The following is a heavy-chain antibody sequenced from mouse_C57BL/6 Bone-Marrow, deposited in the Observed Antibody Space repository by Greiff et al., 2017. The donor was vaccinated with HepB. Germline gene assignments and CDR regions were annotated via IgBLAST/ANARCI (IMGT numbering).Heavy chain of an antibody. V-gene: IGHV1-62-2*01. CDR3: ARHAYYYGSSRYAMDY. Sequence: GQLQQSGAELVKPGASVRLSCKASGYTFTEYTIHWVKQRSGQGLEWIGWFYPGSGSIKYNEKFKDKATLTADKSSSTVYMELSRLTSEDSAVYFCARHAYYYGSSRYAMDYWGQGTSVTVSS. CDR1: GYTFTEYT. CDR2: FYPGSGSI. D-gene: IGHD1-1*01. J-gene: IGHJ4*01.